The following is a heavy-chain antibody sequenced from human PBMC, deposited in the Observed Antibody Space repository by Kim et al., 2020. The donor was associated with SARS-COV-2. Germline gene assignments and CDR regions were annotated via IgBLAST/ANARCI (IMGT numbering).Heavy chain of an antibody. J-gene: IGHJ6*02. Sequence: ASVKVSCKASGYTFTSYYMHWVRQAPGQGLEWMGIINPSGGSTSYAQKFQGRVTMTRDTSTSTVYMELSSLRSEDTAVYYCARDIAIAAAVGTDPNYYYYYGMDVWGQGTTVTVSS. CDR3: ARDIAIAAAVGTDPNYYYYYGMDV. D-gene: IGHD6-13*01. V-gene: IGHV1-46*01. CDR2: INPSGGST. CDR1: GYTFTSYY.